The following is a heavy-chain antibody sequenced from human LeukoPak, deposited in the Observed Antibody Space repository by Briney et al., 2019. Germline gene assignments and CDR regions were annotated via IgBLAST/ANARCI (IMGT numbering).Heavy chain of an antibody. V-gene: IGHV4-59*01. CDR2: IYYSGST. CDR3: ARGGIHYYGSGPSDY. J-gene: IGHJ4*02. CDR1: GGSISSYY. D-gene: IGHD3-10*01. Sequence: SETLSLTCTVSGGSISSYYWSWIRQPPGKGLEWIGYIYYSGSTNYNPSLKSRVTISVDTSKNQFSLKLSSVTAADTAVSYCARGGIHYYGSGPSDYWGQGTLVTVSS.